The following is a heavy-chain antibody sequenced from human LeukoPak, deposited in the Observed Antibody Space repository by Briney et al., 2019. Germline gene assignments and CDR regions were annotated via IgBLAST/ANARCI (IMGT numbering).Heavy chain of an antibody. CDR3: AKDFYSNPFYCSGSSCYSTAFDI. D-gene: IGHD2-15*01. CDR1: GFTFSSYW. CDR2: IKQDGSEK. J-gene: IGHJ3*02. Sequence: PGGSLRLSCAASGFTFSSYWMSWVRQAPGKGLEWVANIKQDGSEKYYVDSVKGRFTISRDNAKNSLYLQMNSLRADDTAVYYCAKDFYSNPFYCSGSSCYSTAFDIWGQGTLVTVSS. V-gene: IGHV3-7*03.